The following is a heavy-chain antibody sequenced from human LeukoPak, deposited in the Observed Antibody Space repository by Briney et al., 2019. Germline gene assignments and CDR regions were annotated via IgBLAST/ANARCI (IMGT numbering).Heavy chain of an antibody. CDR3: ARLGHNSASDS. CDR1: GFTFNNFA. D-gene: IGHD6-25*01. V-gene: IGHV3-30-3*01. J-gene: IGHJ5*01. Sequence: GRSLRLSCAASGFTFNNFAMHWVCQAPGKGLEWVAVISYDGSNKYCADSVRGRFTISRDNPKSILYLQMHSLRAEDTAIYYCARLGHNSASDSWGQGTLVTVSS. CDR2: ISYDGSNK.